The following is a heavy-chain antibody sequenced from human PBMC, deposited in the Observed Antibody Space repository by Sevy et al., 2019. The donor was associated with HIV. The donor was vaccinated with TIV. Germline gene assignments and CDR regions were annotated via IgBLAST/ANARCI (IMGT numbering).Heavy chain of an antibody. CDR1: GFTFSSYA. CDR2: ISYDGSNK. CDR3: ARGSIRYYDILTGGFDP. Sequence: GGSLRLSCGATGFTFSSYAMHWVRQAPGKGLEWVAVISYDGSNKYYPDSVKGRFTISRDNSKNTLYLQMNSLRPEDTAVYYCARGSIRYYDILTGGFDPWGQGTLVTVSS. J-gene: IGHJ5*02. D-gene: IGHD3-9*01. V-gene: IGHV3-30-3*01.